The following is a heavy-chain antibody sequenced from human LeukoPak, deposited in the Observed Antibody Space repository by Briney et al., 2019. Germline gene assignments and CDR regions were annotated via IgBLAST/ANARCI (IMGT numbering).Heavy chain of an antibody. Sequence: PSETLSLTCTVSGGSISSYYWSWIRQPPGKGLEWIGYIYYSGSTNYNPSLKSRVTMSIDTSKNQFSLKLSSVTAADTAVYYCAILAEYCNSGSCYLGWFDPWGQGTLVTVSS. D-gene: IGHD2-15*01. CDR3: AILAEYCNSGSCYLGWFDP. CDR2: IYYSGST. CDR1: GGSISSYY. V-gene: IGHV4-59*01. J-gene: IGHJ5*02.